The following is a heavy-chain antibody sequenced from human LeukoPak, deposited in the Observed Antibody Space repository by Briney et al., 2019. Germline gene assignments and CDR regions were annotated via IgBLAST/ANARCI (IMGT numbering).Heavy chain of an antibody. CDR1: GGSFSGYY. CDR3: ARCPNYDDFWSGYYYYYYYYMDV. V-gene: IGHV4-34*01. Sequence: SETLSLTCAVYGGSFSGYYWSWIRQPPGKGLEWIGKINHSGSTNYNPSLKSRVTISEDTSKNQFSLKLSSVTAADTAVYYCARCPNYDDFWSGYYYYYYYYMDVWGKGTTVTVSS. D-gene: IGHD3-3*01. J-gene: IGHJ6*03. CDR2: INHSGST.